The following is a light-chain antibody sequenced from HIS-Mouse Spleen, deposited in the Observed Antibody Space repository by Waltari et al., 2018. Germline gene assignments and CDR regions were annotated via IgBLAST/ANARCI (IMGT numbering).Light chain of an antibody. CDR3: QAWDSSTYVV. CDR2: QDS. CDR1: KLGDKY. Sequence: SYELTQPPSVSVSPGQTASITCPGDKLGDKYACWYQQKPGHSPVLVIYQDSKRPSGIPERFSGSNSGNTATLTISGTQAMDEADYYCQAWDSSTYVVFGGGTKLTVL. V-gene: IGLV3-1*01. J-gene: IGLJ2*01.